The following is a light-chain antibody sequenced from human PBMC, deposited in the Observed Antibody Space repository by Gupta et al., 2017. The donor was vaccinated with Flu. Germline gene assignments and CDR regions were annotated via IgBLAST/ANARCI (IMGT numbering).Light chain of an antibody. V-gene: IGKV1-5*03. J-gene: IGKJ1*01. CDR1: QSISSW. Sequence: DIQMTQSPSTLSASVGDRVTITCRASQSISSWLAWYQQKPGKPPKLLIYMASTLETGVPSRFAGSGSGTEFTLTIGSLQPDDFATYYCQEYKRYSWTFGQGTKVEIK. CDR2: MAS. CDR3: QEYKRYSWT.